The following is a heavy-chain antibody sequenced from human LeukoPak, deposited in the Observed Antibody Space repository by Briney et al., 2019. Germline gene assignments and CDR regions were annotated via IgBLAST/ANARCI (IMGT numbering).Heavy chain of an antibody. D-gene: IGHD6-19*01. Sequence: PSEPLSLTCTVSGGSISSYYWSWIRQPPGKGLEGVGYIYYSGSTNYNPSLKSRVTISVDTSKNQYSLKLSSVTAADTAVYYCARHFSGSGWYGVRYWGQGTLVTVSS. CDR3: ARHFSGSGWYGVRY. J-gene: IGHJ4*02. CDR1: GGSISSYY. CDR2: IYYSGST. V-gene: IGHV4-59*01.